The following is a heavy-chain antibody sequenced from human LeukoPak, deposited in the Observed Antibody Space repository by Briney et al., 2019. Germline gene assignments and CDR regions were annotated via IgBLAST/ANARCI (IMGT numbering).Heavy chain of an antibody. J-gene: IGHJ4*02. Sequence: PGGSLRLSCAASGFTLSSYAMHWVRQAPGKGLEWVAVISYDGSNKYYADSVKGRFTISRDNSKNTLYLQMNSLRAEDTAVYYCAGRAVAGFDYWGQGTLVTVSS. D-gene: IGHD6-19*01. CDR2: ISYDGSNK. V-gene: IGHV3-30*04. CDR3: AGRAVAGFDY. CDR1: GFTLSSYA.